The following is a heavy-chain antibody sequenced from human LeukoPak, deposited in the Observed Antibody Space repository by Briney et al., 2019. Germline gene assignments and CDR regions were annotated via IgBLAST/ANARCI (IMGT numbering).Heavy chain of an antibody. D-gene: IGHD3-22*01. CDR2: IYYSGST. CDR3: ARHASGYSVFDY. Sequence: SETLSLTCTVSGGSISSYYWSWIRQPPGKGLEWIGYIYYSGSTNYNPSLKGRVTISVDTSKNQFSLKLSSVTAADTAVYYCARHASGYSVFDYWGQGTLVTVSS. CDR1: GGSISSYY. V-gene: IGHV4-59*08. J-gene: IGHJ4*02.